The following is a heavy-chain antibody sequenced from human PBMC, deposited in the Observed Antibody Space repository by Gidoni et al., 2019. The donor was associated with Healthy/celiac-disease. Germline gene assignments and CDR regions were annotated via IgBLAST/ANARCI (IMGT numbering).Heavy chain of an antibody. D-gene: IGHD3-22*01. Sequence: QVQLVQSGAEVKKPGSSVKGSCKASGGTFSSYAISWVRQAPGQGLEWMGGIIPIFGTANYAQKFQGRVTITADKSTSTAYMELSSLRSEDTAVYYCAGYDSSGGLWYFDLWGRGTLVTVSS. J-gene: IGHJ2*01. CDR3: AGYDSSGGLWYFDL. CDR2: IIPIFGTA. V-gene: IGHV1-69*06. CDR1: GGTFSSYA.